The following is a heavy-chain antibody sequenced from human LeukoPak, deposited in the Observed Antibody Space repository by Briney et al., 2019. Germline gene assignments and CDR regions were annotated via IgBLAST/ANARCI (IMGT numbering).Heavy chain of an antibody. CDR1: VYTLDDHA. V-gene: IGHV3-43*02. J-gene: IGHJ4*02. CDR2: FSGDGGST. D-gene: IGHD6-19*01. CDR3: AKDIGYSSGWYTFDY. Sequence: PGGSLRLSCAASVYTLDDHAMHGVRQAPGKGLEWVSLFSGDGGSTYYADSVTSRFTIYGDNSKNSLYLQMNSLRTENTALYYCAKDIGYSSGWYTFDYWGQGTLVTVSS.